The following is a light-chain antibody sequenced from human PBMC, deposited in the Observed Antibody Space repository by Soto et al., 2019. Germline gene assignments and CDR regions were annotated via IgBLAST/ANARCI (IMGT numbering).Light chain of an antibody. CDR3: QQAKSVPLT. Sequence: DIQMTQPPASLSSSVGERFTMTCVASQGISTWLAWYQQKPGKAPKRLIYDASILQSGVPSRFIGSGAGTDFTLTISSLQPEDFATYYSQQAKSVPLTFGGGTKVDVK. CDR1: QGISTW. V-gene: IGKV1-12*01. J-gene: IGKJ4*01. CDR2: DAS.